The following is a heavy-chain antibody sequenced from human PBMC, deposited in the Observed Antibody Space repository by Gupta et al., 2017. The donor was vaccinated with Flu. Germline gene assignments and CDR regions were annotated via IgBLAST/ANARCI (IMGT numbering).Heavy chain of an antibody. Sequence: QVQLQQWGAGLLKPSETVSLTCAVYGGSLSGYYWTWIRQSPGQGLEWIGEISHTGITKYSPSLKSRVTISLDTSENQFSLTLKSVTAADTALYYCSRSTLDYGGWFDSWGQGTLVTVAS. V-gene: IGHV4-34*02. D-gene: IGHD4/OR15-4a*01. CDR3: SRSTLDYGGWFDS. J-gene: IGHJ5*01. CDR2: ISHTGIT. CDR1: GGSLSGYY.